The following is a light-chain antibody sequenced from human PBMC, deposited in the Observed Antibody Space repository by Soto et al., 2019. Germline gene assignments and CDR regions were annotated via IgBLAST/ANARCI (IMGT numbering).Light chain of an antibody. CDR3: QQRSNWPLT. Sequence: DIQMTQSPSTLSASIGDRVTITCRASQSISMWLAWYQQKPGKAPKLLIYDASSLESGVPSRFRGSGSGTDFTLTISSLEPEDFELYYCQQRSNWPLTFGGGTKVDIK. CDR1: QSISMW. J-gene: IGKJ4*01. CDR2: DAS. V-gene: IGKV1-5*01.